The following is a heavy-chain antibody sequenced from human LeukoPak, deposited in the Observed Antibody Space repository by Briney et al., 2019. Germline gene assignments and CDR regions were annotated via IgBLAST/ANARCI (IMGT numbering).Heavy chain of an antibody. CDR2: IYYSGST. CDR3: ARDTRDGYNYFCFDY. J-gene: IGHJ4*02. CDR1: GGSISSYY. Sequence: SETLSLTCTVSGGSISSYYWSWIRQPPGKGLEWIGYIYYSGSTNYNPSLKSRVTISVDTSKNQFSLKLSSVTAADTAVYYCARDTRDGYNYFCFDYWGQGTLVTVSS. D-gene: IGHD5-24*01. V-gene: IGHV4-59*01.